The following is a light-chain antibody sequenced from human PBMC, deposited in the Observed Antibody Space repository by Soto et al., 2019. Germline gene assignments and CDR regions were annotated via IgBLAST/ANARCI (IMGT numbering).Light chain of an antibody. CDR2: DAS. CDR1: QDISNY. J-gene: IGKJ2*01. CDR3: QQYDNLPYT. Sequence: DIQMTQSPSSLSASVGDRVTITCQASQDISNYLNWYQQQPGKAPKLLIYDASNLETGVPSRFSGSGSGTDFTFTISSLQPEDIATYYCQQYDNLPYTFGQGTMLEIK. V-gene: IGKV1-33*01.